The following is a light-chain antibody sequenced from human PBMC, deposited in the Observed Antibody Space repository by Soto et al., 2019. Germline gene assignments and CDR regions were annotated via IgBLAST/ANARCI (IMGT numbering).Light chain of an antibody. Sequence: EIVMTQSPATLSVSPGERATLSCRASQSVSSNLAWYQQKPGQAPRLLIYGASTRATGIPARFSGSGSGTEFTLTISSLQSEDFAVYYCXXYNNWPPLTFGGGTKVEIK. J-gene: IGKJ4*01. CDR2: GAS. CDR1: QSVSSN. V-gene: IGKV3-15*01. CDR3: XXYNNWPPLT.